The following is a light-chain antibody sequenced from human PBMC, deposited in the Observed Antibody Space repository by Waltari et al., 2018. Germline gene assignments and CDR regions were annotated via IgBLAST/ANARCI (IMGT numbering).Light chain of an antibody. CDR2: VNRDGSH. CDR3: QTGGHGTGV. V-gene: IGLV4-69*01. CDR1: RGHSSNI. J-gene: IGLJ3*02. Sequence: QLVLTQSPAASASLGASVKLTCTLSRGHSSNIIAWLQQQPEKGPRYLMKVNRDGSHSKGDEIPDRFSGSSCGAERYLPISGGQSEDEADYYCQTGGHGTGVFGGGTTLTVL.